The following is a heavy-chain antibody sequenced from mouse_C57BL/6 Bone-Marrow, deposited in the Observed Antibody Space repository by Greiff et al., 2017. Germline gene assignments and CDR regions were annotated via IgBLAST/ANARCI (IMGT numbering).Heavy chain of an antibody. CDR2: LSSGGSYT. D-gene: IGHD1-1*01. CDR3: GRRPPYGSSPPFAY. V-gene: IGHV5-6*01. J-gene: IGHJ3*01. Sequence: EVQLVESGGDLVKPGGSLKLSCAASGFTFSSYGMSWVRQTPDQRLEWVATLSSGGSYTYYPDSVKGRFTISRDNAKNTLYLQKSSLKSEDTALYYCGRRPPYGSSPPFAYWGQGTLVTVSA. CDR1: GFTFSSYG.